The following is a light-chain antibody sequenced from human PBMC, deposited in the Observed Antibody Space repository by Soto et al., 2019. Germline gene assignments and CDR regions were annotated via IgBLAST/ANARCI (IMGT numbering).Light chain of an antibody. J-gene: IGLJ2*01. V-gene: IGLV2-14*03. CDR1: RSDIGAYNF. CDR3: TSWTTSTTMI. CDR2: DVN. Sequence: QSALTQPASVSGSPGQSITISCTGTRSDIGAYNFVSWYQQHPCEVPKLILYDVNVRPSGVSNRFSGSKSGNTASLTISGLQAEDEAYYYCTSWTTSTTMIFGGGTKLTVL.